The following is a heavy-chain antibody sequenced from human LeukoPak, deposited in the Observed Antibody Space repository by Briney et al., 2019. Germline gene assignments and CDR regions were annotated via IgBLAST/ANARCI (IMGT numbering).Heavy chain of an antibody. CDR3: AKNYDILTGYYPFDY. CDR1: GDSFSGYY. D-gene: IGHD3-9*01. Sequence: PSETLSLTCAVYGDSFSGYYWSWVRQAPGKGLEWVANIKQDGSEKYYVDSVKGRFTISRDNSKNTLYLQMNSLRAEDTAVYYCAKNYDILTGYYPFDYWGQGTLVTVSS. CDR2: IKQDGSEK. V-gene: IGHV3-7*03. J-gene: IGHJ4*02.